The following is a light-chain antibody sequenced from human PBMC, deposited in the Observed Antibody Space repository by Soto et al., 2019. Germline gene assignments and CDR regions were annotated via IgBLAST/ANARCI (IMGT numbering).Light chain of an antibody. CDR2: EVS. CDR3: SSYAGSNNLGV. CDR1: SSDVGGYNY. J-gene: IGLJ2*01. Sequence: QSALTQPPSASGSPGQSVTISCTGTSSDVGGYNYVSWYQQHPGKAPKLMIYEVSKRPSGVPDLFSGSKSGNTASLTVSGRQAEDEADYYCSSYAGSNNLGVFGGGTKLTVL. V-gene: IGLV2-8*01.